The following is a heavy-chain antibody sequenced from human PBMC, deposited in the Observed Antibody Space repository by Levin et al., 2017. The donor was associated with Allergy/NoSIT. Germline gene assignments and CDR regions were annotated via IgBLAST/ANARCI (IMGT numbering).Heavy chain of an antibody. J-gene: IGHJ1*01. CDR1: GFTLSNYW. CDR3: ARMFHRLAWTEYFQH. V-gene: IGHV3-7*01. CDR2: IKEDGSWK. D-gene: IGHD3-10*02. Sequence: HSGGSLRLSCAASGFTLSNYWMTWVRQAPGKGLEWVANIKEDGSWKFYVDSVKGRFTVSRDNAKNSLYLQMNSLRAEEKAVYYGARMFHRLAWTEYFQHWGQGSLVTVSS.